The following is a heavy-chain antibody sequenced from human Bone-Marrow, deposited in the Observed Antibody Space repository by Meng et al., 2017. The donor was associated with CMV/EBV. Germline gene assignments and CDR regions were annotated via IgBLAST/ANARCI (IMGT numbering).Heavy chain of an antibody. CDR1: GGTFSSYA. J-gene: IGHJ3*02. CDR2: IIPIFSTV. V-gene: IGHV1-69*05. D-gene: IGHD2-2*01. Sequence: SVKVSCKASGGTFSSYAISWVRQAPGQGLEWMGGIIPIFSTVTYAQKFQGRVTITTHESTSTAYMEVSGLRSEDTAVYYCARGLRGVVPAAGVFDIWGQGTMVTVSS. CDR3: ARGLRGVVPAAGVFDI.